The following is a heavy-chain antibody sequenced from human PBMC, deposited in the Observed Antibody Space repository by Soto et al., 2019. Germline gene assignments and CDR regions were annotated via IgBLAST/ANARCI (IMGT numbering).Heavy chain of an antibody. J-gene: IGHJ6*02. CDR2: IYSGDST. D-gene: IGHD3-10*01. CDR3: ARNKPGNYGMDV. Sequence: EVQLEDTGGGLIQPGGSLRLSCAASGFIISSNNMNWVRQAPGKGLEWVSIIYSGDSTSYAGSVKGRFTISRDKSKNTVFLQMNSLRAEDTAVYYCARNKPGNYGMDVWGRGTTVTVSS. CDR1: GFIISSNN. V-gene: IGHV3-53*02.